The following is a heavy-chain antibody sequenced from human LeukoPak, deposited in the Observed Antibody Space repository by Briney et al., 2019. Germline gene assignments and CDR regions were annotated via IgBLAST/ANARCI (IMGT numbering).Heavy chain of an antibody. J-gene: IGHJ4*02. D-gene: IGHD3-16*01. CDR2: INHSGST. CDR1: GESFSGYY. CDR3: ASLLGGGAYYFDY. Sequence: SETLSLTCAVYGESFSGYYWSWIRQPPGKGLEWIGEINHSGSTNYNPSLKSRVTISVDTSKNQFSLKLSSVTAADTAAYYCASLLGGGAYYFDYWGQGTLVTVSS. V-gene: IGHV4-34*01.